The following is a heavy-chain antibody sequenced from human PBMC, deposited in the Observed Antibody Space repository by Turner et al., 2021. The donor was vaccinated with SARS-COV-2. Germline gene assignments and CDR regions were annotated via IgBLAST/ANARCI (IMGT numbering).Heavy chain of an antibody. D-gene: IGHD1-26*01. V-gene: IGHV3-30*04. CDR1: GFPFSSYA. CDR3: ARCLRGSYYYGMDV. Sequence: QVQLVESGGGVVQPGRSLRLACAASGFPFSSYAMHWVRQAPGKGLEWVAMISYDGNNKYYENSVKGRFTISRDNSKNTLYLQMNSLRAEDTAVYYCARCLRGSYYYGMDVWGQGTTVTVSS. CDR2: ISYDGNNK. J-gene: IGHJ6*02.